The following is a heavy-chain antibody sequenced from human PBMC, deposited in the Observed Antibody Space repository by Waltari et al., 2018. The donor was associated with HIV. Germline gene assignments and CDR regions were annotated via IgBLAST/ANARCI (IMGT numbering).Heavy chain of an antibody. V-gene: IGHV3-30*01. D-gene: IGHD3-22*01. CDR1: GFTFNTYA. CDR2: ISDDGSNK. Sequence: QVQLVESGGGVVQPGRSLRLACAASGFTFNTYAMYWVRQAPGKVLECVAVISDDGSNKYYAESVKGRFTISRYNSKNTLYLQMNSLRAEDTVVYYCARDSSGYYYVGYGMDVWGQGTTVTVSS. CDR3: ARDSSGYYYVGYGMDV. J-gene: IGHJ6*02.